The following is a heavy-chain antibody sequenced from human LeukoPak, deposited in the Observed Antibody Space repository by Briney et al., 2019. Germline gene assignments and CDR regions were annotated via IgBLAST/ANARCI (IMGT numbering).Heavy chain of an antibody. Sequence: SVKVSCKASGVTFSSYAISWVRQAPGQGLAWMGGIIPIFGTANYAQKFQGRVTITSDESTSTAYMELSSLRSEDTAVYYCASNDIVVVPAAACSWFDPWGQGTLVSVSS. CDR3: ASNDIVVVPAAACSWFDP. J-gene: IGHJ5*02. CDR1: GVTFSSYA. V-gene: IGHV1-69*13. CDR2: IIPIFGTA. D-gene: IGHD2-2*01.